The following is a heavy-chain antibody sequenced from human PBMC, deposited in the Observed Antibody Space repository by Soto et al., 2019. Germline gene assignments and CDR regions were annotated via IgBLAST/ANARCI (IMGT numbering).Heavy chain of an antibody. CDR1: GFTFSSYA. Sequence: PGGSLRLSCAASGFTFSSYAMSWVRQAPGKGLEWVSAISGSGGSTYYADSVKGRFTISRDNSKNTLYLQMDSLRAEDTAVYYCAKARYSYGHYYYYGMDVWGQGTTVTVSS. CDR3: AKARYSYGHYYYYGMDV. V-gene: IGHV3-23*01. CDR2: ISGSGGST. D-gene: IGHD5-18*01. J-gene: IGHJ6*02.